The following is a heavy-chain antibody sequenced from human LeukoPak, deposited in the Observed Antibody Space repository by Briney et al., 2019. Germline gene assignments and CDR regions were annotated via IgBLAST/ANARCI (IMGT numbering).Heavy chain of an antibody. CDR2: IIPILGIA. CDR1: GGTFSSYT. CDR3: ARDRRFDFWSGYSMPVSPPALGGQYNWFDP. Sequence: SVKVSCKASGGTFSSYTISWVRQAPGQGLEWMGRIIPILGIANYAQKFQGRVTITADKSTSTAYMKLSRLRSEDTAVYYCARDRRFDFWSGYSMPVSPPALGGQYNWFDPWGQGTLVTVSS. D-gene: IGHD3-3*01. V-gene: IGHV1-69*04. J-gene: IGHJ5*02.